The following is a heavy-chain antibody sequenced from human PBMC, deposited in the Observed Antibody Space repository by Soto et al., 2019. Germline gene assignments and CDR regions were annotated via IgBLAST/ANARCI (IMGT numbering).Heavy chain of an antibody. V-gene: IGHV3-11*01. D-gene: IGHD3-10*01. J-gene: IGHJ6*03. CDR1: GFTFSDYY. CDR2: ISSSGTTI. CDR3: ARRRGGSGSYYGRYYMDV. Sequence: PGGSLRLSCAASGFTFSDYYMSWIRQAPGKGLEWVSYISSSGTTIYYADSVKGRFTVSRDNAKNSLYLQMNSLRAEDTAVYYCARRRGGSGSYYGRYYMDVWGKGTMVTVSS.